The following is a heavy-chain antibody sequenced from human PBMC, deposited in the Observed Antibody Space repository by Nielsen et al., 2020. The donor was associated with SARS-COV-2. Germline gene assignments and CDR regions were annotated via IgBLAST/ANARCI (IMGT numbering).Heavy chain of an antibody. Sequence: GESLKISCAASGFTFSSYGMHWVRQAPGKGLEWVAVISYDGSNKYYADSVKGRFTISRDNSKNTLYLQMNSLRAEDTAVYYCARAGSGWYHWGQGTLVTVSS. CDR3: ARAGSGWYH. CDR1: GFTFSSYG. V-gene: IGHV3-30*03. CDR2: ISYDGSNK. J-gene: IGHJ5*02. D-gene: IGHD6-19*01.